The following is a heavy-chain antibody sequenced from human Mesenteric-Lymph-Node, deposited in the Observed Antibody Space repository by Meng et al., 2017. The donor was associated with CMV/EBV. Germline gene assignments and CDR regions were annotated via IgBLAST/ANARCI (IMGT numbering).Heavy chain of an antibody. D-gene: IGHD1-7*01. J-gene: IGHJ4*02. Sequence: SETLSLTCTVSGVSISSYCWTWMRQAPGKEMEWIGYISFSGSTNYNPSLKSRVTISADTSRNHFSLRLNSVTAADTAFYYCARGTGTDYFDYWGQGTLVTVSS. CDR2: ISFSGST. CDR1: GVSISSYC. V-gene: IGHV4-59*01. CDR3: ARGTGTDYFDY.